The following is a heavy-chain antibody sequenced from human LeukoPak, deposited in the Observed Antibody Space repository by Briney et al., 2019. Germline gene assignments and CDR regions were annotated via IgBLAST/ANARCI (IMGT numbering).Heavy chain of an antibody. D-gene: IGHD3-22*01. J-gene: IGHJ4*02. CDR1: GFTFSSYG. Sequence: QPGGSLRLSCAASGFTFSSYGMHWVRQAPGKGLEWVAVIWYDGSNKYYADSVKGRFTISRDNSENTLYLQMNSLRAEDTAVYYCARSPGDTYYYDSSGYYNSYYFDYWGQGTLVTVSS. V-gene: IGHV3-33*01. CDR3: ARSPGDTYYYDSSGYYNSYYFDY. CDR2: IWYDGSNK.